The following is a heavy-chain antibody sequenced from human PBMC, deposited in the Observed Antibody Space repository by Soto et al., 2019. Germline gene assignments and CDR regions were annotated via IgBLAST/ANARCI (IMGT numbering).Heavy chain of an antibody. CDR2: IIPIFGTA. J-gene: IGHJ3*02. CDR1: GGTFSSYA. Sequence: QVQLVQSGAEVKKPGSSVKVSCKASGGTFSSYAISWVRQAPGQGLEWMGGIIPIFGTANYAQKFQGRVTITADESTSTAYMELSSLRSEETAGYYCASWGQTMDGDAFDIWGQGTMVTVSS. D-gene: IGHD3-10*01. CDR3: ASWGQTMDGDAFDI. V-gene: IGHV1-69*01.